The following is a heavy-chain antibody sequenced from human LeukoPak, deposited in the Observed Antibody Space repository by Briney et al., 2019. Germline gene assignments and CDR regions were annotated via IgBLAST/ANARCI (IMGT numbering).Heavy chain of an antibody. V-gene: IGHV4-59*01. Sequence: PSETLSLTRTVSDDSITIYYWSWIRQPPGKGLEWIGYIDHTGSTNYNPSLNSRVTISRDTSKNQFSLKLSSVTAADTAVYYCARDRSFAYWGQGTLVTVSS. J-gene: IGHJ4*02. CDR2: IDHTGST. CDR3: ARDRSFAY. CDR1: DDSITIYY.